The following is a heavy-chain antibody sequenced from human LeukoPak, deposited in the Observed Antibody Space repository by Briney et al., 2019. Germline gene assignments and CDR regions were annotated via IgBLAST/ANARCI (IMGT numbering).Heavy chain of an antibody. CDR3: VKDRGGSPSYGMDV. CDR1: GFTFSSYA. D-gene: IGHD1-26*01. V-gene: IGHV3-23*01. CDR2: ISGSGGAGT. Sequence: GGSLRLSCAGSGFTFSSYAMSWVRQAPGKGLEWVSTISGSGGAGTYYADSVKGRFTVSRDNSRNTLYLPMNSLRAEDTAVYYCVKDRGGSPSYGMDVWGQGTTVTVPS. J-gene: IGHJ6*02.